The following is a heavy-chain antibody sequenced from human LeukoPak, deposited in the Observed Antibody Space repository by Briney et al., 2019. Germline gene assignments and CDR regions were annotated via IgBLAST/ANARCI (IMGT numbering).Heavy chain of an antibody. CDR3: AKVAGENGDFDY. V-gene: IGHV3-7*01. CDR1: GFTFSSDW. J-gene: IGHJ4*02. CDR2: INQDGSEK. D-gene: IGHD3-16*01. Sequence: GGSLRLSCAASGFTFSSDWMSWVRQAPGKGLEWVAHINQDGSEKYYVDSVTGRFSISRDNAKNSLYLQMNSLRAEDTAVYYCAKVAGENGDFDYWGQGTLVTVSS.